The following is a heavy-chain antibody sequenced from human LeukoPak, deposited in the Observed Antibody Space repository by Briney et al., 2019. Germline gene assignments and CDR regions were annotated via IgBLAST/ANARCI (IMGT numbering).Heavy chain of an antibody. D-gene: IGHD6-19*01. CDR2: IWYDGSNK. CDR1: GFTFSSYC. Sequence: PGGSLRLSCAASGFTFSSYCMHWVRQAPGRGREGVAVIWYDGSNKYYADSVKGRFTISRDNSKNTLYLQMNSLRAEDTAVYYCAKDVYSSGWYGYFDYWRQGTLVTVSS. CDR3: AKDVYSSGWYGYFDY. J-gene: IGHJ4*02. V-gene: IGHV3-33*06.